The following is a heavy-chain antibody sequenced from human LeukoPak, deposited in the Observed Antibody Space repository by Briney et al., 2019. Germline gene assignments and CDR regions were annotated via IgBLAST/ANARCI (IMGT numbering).Heavy chain of an antibody. CDR2: IWYDGSNK. CDR1: GFTFSSYG. V-gene: IGHV3-33*01. D-gene: IGHD7-27*01. CDR3: ASLTDALIDY. J-gene: IGHJ4*02. Sequence: GGSLRLSCAASGFTFSSYGMHWVRQAPGKGLEWVAVIWYDGSNKYYADSVKGRFTISRDNSKNTLYLQMNSLKAEDTAVYYCASLTDALIDYWGQGALVTVSS.